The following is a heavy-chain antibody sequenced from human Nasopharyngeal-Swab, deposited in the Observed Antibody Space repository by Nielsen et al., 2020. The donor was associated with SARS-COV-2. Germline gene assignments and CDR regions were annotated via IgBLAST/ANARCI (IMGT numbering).Heavy chain of an antibody. Sequence: SQTLSLTCAVYGGSFSGYYWSWIRQPPGKGLEWIGEINHRGSTNYNPSLKSRVTISVDTSKNQFSLKLSSVTAADTAVYYCARDVAPYGMDVWGQGTTVTVSS. CDR3: ARDVAPYGMDV. V-gene: IGHV4-34*01. CDR1: GGSFSGYY. CDR2: INHRGST. J-gene: IGHJ6*02.